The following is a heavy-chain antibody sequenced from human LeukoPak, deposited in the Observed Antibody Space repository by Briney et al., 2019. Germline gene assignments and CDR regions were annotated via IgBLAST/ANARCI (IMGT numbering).Heavy chain of an antibody. CDR1: GYTFTGYY. Sequence: ASVKVSCKASGYTFTGYYMHWVRQAPGQGLEWMGWINPNSGGTNYAQKFQGRVTMTRDTSISTAYMELSRLRSDDTAVYYCARVRSEDIVVVPAAILGYWGQGTLVTVSS. CDR3: ARVRSEDIVVVPAAILGY. J-gene: IGHJ4*02. V-gene: IGHV1-2*02. CDR2: INPNSGGT. D-gene: IGHD2-2*01.